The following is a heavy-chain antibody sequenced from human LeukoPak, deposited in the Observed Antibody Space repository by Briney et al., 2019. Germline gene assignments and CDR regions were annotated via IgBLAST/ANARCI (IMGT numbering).Heavy chain of an antibody. J-gene: IGHJ6*03. CDR2: MNPNSGNT. V-gene: IGHV1-8*01. CDR3: ARAPEWGKANYYYYRDV. D-gene: IGHD1-26*01. CDR1: GYTFTSYD. Sequence: ASVKVSCKASGYTFTSYDIYRVRQVTGQGLEWMGWMNPNSGNTGYAQKFQGRVTMTRNTSINTAYMELSSLRSEDTAVYYCARAPEWGKANYYYYRDVWGKGTTVTVSS.